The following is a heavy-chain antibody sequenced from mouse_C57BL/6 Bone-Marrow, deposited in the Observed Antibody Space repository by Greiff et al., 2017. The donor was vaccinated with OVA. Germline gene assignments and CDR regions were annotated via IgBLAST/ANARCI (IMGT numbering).Heavy chain of an antibody. CDR1: GYTFTSYW. J-gene: IGHJ4*01. CDR3: AREGDYDGFYAMYY. CDR2: IDPSDSYT. V-gene: IGHV1-50*01. D-gene: IGHD1-2*01. Sequence: QVQLKQPGAELVKPGASVKLSCKASGYTFTSYWMQWVKQRPGKGLEWIGEIDPSDSYTNYNQKFKGKATLTVENSSSTAYMQLSSRTSEDSAVYYFAREGDYDGFYAMYYWGQGTAVTVSS.